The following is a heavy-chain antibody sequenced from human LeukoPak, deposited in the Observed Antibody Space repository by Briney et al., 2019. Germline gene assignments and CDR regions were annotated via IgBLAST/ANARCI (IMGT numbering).Heavy chain of an antibody. D-gene: IGHD6-6*01. CDR1: GGSFSGYY. CDR2: ISHSGST. V-gene: IGHV4-34*01. CDR3: ARGYSSSAGWFDP. J-gene: IGHJ5*02. Sequence: SETLSLTCAVYGGSFSGYYWSWIRQPPGKGLEWIGEISHSGSTNYNPSLKSRVTISVDTSKNQFSLKLSSVTAADTAVYYCARGYSSSAGWFDPWGQGTLVTVSS.